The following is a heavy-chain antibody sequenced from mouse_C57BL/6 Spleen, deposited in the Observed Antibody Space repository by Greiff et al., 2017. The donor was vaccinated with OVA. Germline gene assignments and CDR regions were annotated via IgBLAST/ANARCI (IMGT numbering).Heavy chain of an antibody. D-gene: IGHD1-1*01. V-gene: IGHV14-2*01. CDR3: AREATDYYGSSYYAMDY. CDR2: IDPEDGET. CDR1: GFNIKDYY. J-gene: IGHJ4*01. Sequence: VQLQQSGAELVKPGASVKLSCTASGFNIKDYYMHWVKQRTEQGLEWIGRIDPEDGETKYAPKFQGKATITADTSSNTAYMQLSSLTSEDSAVYYCAREATDYYGSSYYAMDYWGQGTSVTVSS.